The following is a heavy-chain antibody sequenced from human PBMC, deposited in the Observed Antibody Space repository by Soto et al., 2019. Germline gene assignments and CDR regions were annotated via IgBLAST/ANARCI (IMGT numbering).Heavy chain of an antibody. CDR1: GFTFSDYY. CDR2: ISSSGSTI. J-gene: IGHJ4*02. D-gene: IGHD6-6*01. Sequence: GGSLRLSCAASGFTFSDYYMSWIRQAPGKGLEWVSYISSSGSTIYYADSVKGRFTISRDNAKNSLYLQMNSLRAEDTAVYYCAREGGSIAARLAPFDYWGQGTLVTVSS. CDR3: AREGGSIAARLAPFDY. V-gene: IGHV3-11*01.